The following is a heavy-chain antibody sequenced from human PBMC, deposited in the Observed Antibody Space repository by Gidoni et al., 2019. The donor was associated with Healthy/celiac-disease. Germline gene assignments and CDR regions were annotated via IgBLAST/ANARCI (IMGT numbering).Heavy chain of an antibody. V-gene: IGHV3-23*01. CDR3: ATLGGSVAAYYYGMDV. D-gene: IGHD6-19*01. Sequence: EVQLLESGGGLVQPGGSLRLSCAASGFTFSSYAMSWVRQAPGKGLEWVSAISGSGGSTYYADSVKGRFTISRDNSKNTLYLQMNSLRAEDTAVYYCATLGGSVAAYYYGMDVWGQGTTVTVSS. CDR2: ISGSGGST. CDR1: GFTFSSYA. J-gene: IGHJ6*02.